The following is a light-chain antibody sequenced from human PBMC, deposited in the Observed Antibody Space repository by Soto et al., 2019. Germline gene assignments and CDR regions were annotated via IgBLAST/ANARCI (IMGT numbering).Light chain of an antibody. CDR3: LLYYGGGGAQLV. J-gene: IGLJ3*02. CDR1: TGAVTSGYY. CDR2: STS. Sequence: QAVVTQEPSLTVSPGGTVSLTSASSTGAVTSGYYPNWFQQKPGQAPRALIYSTSKKHSWTPARFSGSLLGGKAALTLSGVQPEDEAEYYCLLYYGGGGAQLVFGGGTKLTVL. V-gene: IGLV7-43*01.